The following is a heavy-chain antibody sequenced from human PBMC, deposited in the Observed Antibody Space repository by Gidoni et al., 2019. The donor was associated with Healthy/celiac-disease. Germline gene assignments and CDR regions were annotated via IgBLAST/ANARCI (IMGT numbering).Heavy chain of an antibody. D-gene: IGHD3-22*01. V-gene: IGHV1-69*01. CDR1: GGTFSSYA. CDR2: IIPIFGTA. Sequence: QVQLVQSGAEVKKPGSSVKVSCKASGGTFSSYAISWVRQAPGQGLEWMGGIIPIFGTANYAQKFQGRVTITADESTSTAYMELSSLRSEDTAVYYCARDNLRITMIVVGTDAFDIWGQGTMVTVSS. J-gene: IGHJ3*02. CDR3: ARDNLRITMIVVGTDAFDI.